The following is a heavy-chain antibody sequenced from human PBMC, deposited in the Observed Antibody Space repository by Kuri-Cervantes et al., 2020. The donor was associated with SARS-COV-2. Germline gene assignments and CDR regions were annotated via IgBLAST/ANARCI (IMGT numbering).Heavy chain of an antibody. V-gene: IGHV1-18*04. J-gene: IGHJ1*01. CDR2: ISAHNGNT. Sequence: ASVKVSCKASGYTYTGYYMHWVRQAPGQGLEWMGWISAHNGNTNYAQKLQGRVTMTTDTSTSTAYMELRSLRSDDTAVYYCARSGSYGYFQHWGQGTLVTVSS. CDR1: GYTYTGYY. D-gene: IGHD1-26*01. CDR3: ARSGSYGYFQH.